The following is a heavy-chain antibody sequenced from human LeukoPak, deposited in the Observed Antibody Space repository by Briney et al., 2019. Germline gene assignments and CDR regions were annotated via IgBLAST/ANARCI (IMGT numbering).Heavy chain of an antibody. J-gene: IGHJ4*02. CDR1: GGSISSGGYY. V-gene: IGHV4-31*03. D-gene: IGHD5-18*01. CDR3: ARVADTAMVYFDY. Sequence: SETLSLTCTVSGGSISSGGYYWSWIRQHPGKGLEWIGYIYYSGSTYYNPSLKSRVTISVDTSKNQLSLKLSSVTAADTAVYYCARVADTAMVYFDYWGQGTLVTVSS. CDR2: IYYSGST.